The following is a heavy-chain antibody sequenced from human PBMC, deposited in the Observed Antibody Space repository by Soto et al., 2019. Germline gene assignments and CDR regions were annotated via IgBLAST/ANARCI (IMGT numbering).Heavy chain of an antibody. CDR3: ARGEYYDILTGFRGGPNWFDP. Sequence: SATLSLTCAVYGGSFSGYYWSWIRQPPGKGLEWNGEINYSGSTNYNPSLKSRVTISVDTSKNQFSLKLSSVTAADTAVYYCARGEYYDILTGFRGGPNWFDPWGQGTLVTVSS. J-gene: IGHJ5*02. V-gene: IGHV4-34*01. CDR2: INYSGST. CDR1: GGSFSGYY. D-gene: IGHD3-9*01.